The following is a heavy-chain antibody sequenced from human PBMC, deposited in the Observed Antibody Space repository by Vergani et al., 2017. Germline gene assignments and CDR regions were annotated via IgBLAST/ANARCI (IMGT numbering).Heavy chain of an antibody. V-gene: IGHV3-49*03. J-gene: IGHJ5*02. D-gene: IGHD3-22*01. CDR1: GFTFGDYA. Sequence: EVQLVESGGGLVQPGRSLRLSCTASGFTFGDYAMSWFRQAPGKGLEWVGFIRSKAYGGTTEYAASVKGRFTISRDDSKSIAYLQMNSLKTEDTAVYYCAREQDNYYDSSGYYYGSWGQGTLVTVSS. CDR2: IRSKAYGGTT. CDR3: AREQDNYYDSSGYYYGS.